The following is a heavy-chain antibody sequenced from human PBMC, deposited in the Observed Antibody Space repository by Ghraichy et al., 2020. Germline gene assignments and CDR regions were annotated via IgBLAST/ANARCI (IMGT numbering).Heavy chain of an antibody. J-gene: IGHJ4*02. V-gene: IGHV5-10-1*01. CDR3: ARHLYSSSWYFYY. CDR1: GYSFTSYW. D-gene: IGHD6-13*01. Sequence: GESLNISCKGSGYSFTSYWISWVRQMPGKGLEWMGRIDPSDSYTNYSPSFQGHVTISADKSISTAYLQWSSLKASDTAIYYCARHLYSSSWYFYYWGQGTLVTVSS. CDR2: IDPSDSYT.